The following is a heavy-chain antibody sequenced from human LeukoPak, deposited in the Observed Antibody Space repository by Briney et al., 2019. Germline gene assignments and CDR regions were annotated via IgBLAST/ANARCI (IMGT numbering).Heavy chain of an antibody. Sequence: GGSLRLSCAASGFTFSNYGLHWVRQAPGKGLEWVAVISYDGSDKYYADSVKGRFTISRDNSKNTLYLQMNSLRVEDTAVYYCAKEEFDWGTMYYFDYWGQGSLVTVSS. D-gene: IGHD3-9*01. CDR3: AKEEFDWGTMYYFDY. J-gene: IGHJ4*02. V-gene: IGHV3-30*18. CDR2: ISYDGSDK. CDR1: GFTFSNYG.